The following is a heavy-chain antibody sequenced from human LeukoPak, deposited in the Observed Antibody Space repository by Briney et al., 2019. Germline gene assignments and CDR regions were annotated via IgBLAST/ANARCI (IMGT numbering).Heavy chain of an antibody. V-gene: IGHV1-69*01. CDR1: GGTFISYA. CDR2: IIPIFGTA. D-gene: IGHD3-22*01. J-gene: IGHJ4*02. CDR3: AESQRPTYYYDSSGYPLDY. Sequence: ASVKVSCKASGGTFISYAISWVRQAPGQGLEWMGGIIPIFGTANYAQKFQGRVTITADESTSTAYMELSSLRSEDTAVYYCAESQRPTYYYDSSGYPLDYWGQGTLVTVSS.